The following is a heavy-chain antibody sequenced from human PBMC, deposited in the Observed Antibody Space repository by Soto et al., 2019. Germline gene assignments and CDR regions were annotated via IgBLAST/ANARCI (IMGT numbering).Heavy chain of an antibody. V-gene: IGHV3-7*01. CDR3: ARELIVGPAEYFLN. CDR2: IKTDGSEI. Sequence: VQLVESGGGLVQPGGSLRLSCAASGFSFSSSWMSWVRQAPGKGLEWVANIKTDGSEIYYLDSVRGRFTISRDNAKNSLFLQLNSLRAEDTAVYYCARELIVGPAEYFLNWGRGTLVTVSS. J-gene: IGHJ1*01. D-gene: IGHD1-26*01. CDR1: GFSFSSSW.